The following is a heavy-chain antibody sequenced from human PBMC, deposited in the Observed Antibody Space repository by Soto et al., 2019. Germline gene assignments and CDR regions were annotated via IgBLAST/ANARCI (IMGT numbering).Heavy chain of an antibody. J-gene: IGHJ6*02. Sequence: QVQLQQWGAGLLKPSETLSLTCAVYGGSFRGYYGPWSPHPPGKGLEGFGEINHSGSTNYNSSLRSRVSISGDSSKNQFSLKLRSVTAADTAVYYCARRIKQWGGGYYYYGMDVWGQGTTVTVSS. CDR2: INHSGST. CDR1: GGSFRGYY. V-gene: IGHV4-34*01. CDR3: ARRIKQWGGGYYYYGMDV. D-gene: IGHD1-26*01.